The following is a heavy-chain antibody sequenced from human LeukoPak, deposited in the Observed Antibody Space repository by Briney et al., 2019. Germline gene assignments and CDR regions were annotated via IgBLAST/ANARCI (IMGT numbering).Heavy chain of an antibody. J-gene: IGHJ4*02. CDR2: ISAYNGNT. V-gene: IGHV1-18*01. CDR1: GYTFTSYG. D-gene: IGHD3-22*01. Sequence: GASVKVSCKASGYTFTSYGISWVRQAPGQGLEWMGWISAYNGNTNYAQKLQGRVTMTTDTSTSTAYMELRSLRSDDTAVYYCAREETYYYDSSGRHYFDYWGQGTLVTVSS. CDR3: AREETYYYDSSGRHYFDY.